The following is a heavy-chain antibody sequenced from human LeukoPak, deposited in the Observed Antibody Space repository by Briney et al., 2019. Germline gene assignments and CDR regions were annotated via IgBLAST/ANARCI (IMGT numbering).Heavy chain of an antibody. D-gene: IGHD3-22*01. CDR3: ASPITMIVVVTANPYDAFDI. J-gene: IGHJ3*02. CDR1: GFTFSDYY. Sequence: KSGGSLRLSCAASGFTFSDYYMSWIRQAPGKGLEWVSYVSSIVGTIYYADSVKGRFTISRDNAKNSLYLHMNSLRAEDTAVYYCASPITMIVVVTANPYDAFDIWGQGTMVTVSS. V-gene: IGHV3-11*01. CDR2: VSSIVGTI.